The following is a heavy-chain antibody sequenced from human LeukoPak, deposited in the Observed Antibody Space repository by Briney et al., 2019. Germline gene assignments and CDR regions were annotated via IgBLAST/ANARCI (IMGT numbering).Heavy chain of an antibody. J-gene: IGHJ4*02. Sequence: GGSLRLSCAASGFTFSSYSINWVRQAPGKGLEWVSSISGRSNYIYYADSVRGRFSISRDDARDSLYLEMNSLRAEDSAVYYCVRLRRNSDRSGYYYYYDYWGQGTLVTVSS. CDR3: VRLRRNSDRSGYYYYYDY. CDR2: ISGRSNYI. CDR1: GFTFSSYS. D-gene: IGHD3-22*01. V-gene: IGHV3-21*01.